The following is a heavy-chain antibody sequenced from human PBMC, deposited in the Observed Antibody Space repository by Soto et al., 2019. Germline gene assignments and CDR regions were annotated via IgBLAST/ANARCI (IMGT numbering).Heavy chain of an antibody. V-gene: IGHV1-69*13. CDR2: IIPIFGTA. Sequence: GASVKVPSKAPGGTFSSYAISWVRQAPGQGLEWMGGIIPIFGTANYAQKFQGRVTITADESTSTAYMELSSLRSEDTAVYYCARGRGYSYGHTYFDYWGQGTLVTVSS. CDR1: GGTFSSYA. CDR3: ARGRGYSYGHTYFDY. D-gene: IGHD5-18*01. J-gene: IGHJ4*02.